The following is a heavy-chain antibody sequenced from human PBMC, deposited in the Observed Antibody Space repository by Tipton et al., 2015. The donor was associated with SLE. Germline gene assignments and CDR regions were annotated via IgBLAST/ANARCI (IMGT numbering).Heavy chain of an antibody. J-gene: IGHJ4*02. CDR1: GFTFSTYA. V-gene: IGHV3-23*01. D-gene: IGHD1-26*01. CDR3: AKDRGTKELLED. CDR2: ISDSGGST. Sequence: GSLRLSCAASGFTFSTYAMTWVRQAPGKGLEWVSLISDSGGSTYYADSVKGRFTISRDNSKNTLYLQMNSLRAEDTAVYYCAKDRGTKELLEDWGQGTLVTVSS.